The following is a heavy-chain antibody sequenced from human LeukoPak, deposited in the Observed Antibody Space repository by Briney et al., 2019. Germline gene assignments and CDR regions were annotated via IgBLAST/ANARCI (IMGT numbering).Heavy chain of an antibody. CDR3: ARGLGGMIVVVISSFDY. CDR2: ISSSSSYI. Sequence: GGSLRLSCAASGFTVSSNYMSWVRQAPGKGLEWVSSISSSSSYIYYADSVKGRFTISRDNAKNSLYLQMNSLRAEDTAVYYCARGLGGMIVVVISSFDYWGQGTLVTVSS. J-gene: IGHJ4*02. CDR1: GFTVSSNY. V-gene: IGHV3-21*01. D-gene: IGHD3-22*01.